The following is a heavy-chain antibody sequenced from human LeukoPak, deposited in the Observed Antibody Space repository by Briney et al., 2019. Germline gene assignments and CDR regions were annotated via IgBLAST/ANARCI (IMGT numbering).Heavy chain of an antibody. J-gene: IGHJ4*02. CDR3: ARRGRNGYHKGWWDY. CDR1: GYRFTSYW. Sequence: GESLRISCKGSGYRFTSYWISWVRQMPGKGLEWMGRIDPSDSYTNYSPSFQGHVTISADKSISTAYLQSSSLKPSDPARYDCARRGRNGYHKGWWDYWGQGTLVTVSS. CDR2: IDPSDSYT. D-gene: IGHD5-24*01. V-gene: IGHV5-10-1*01.